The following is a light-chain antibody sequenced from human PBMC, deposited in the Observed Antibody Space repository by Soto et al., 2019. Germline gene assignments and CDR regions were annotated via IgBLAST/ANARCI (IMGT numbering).Light chain of an antibody. CDR3: VLYMGRGIWV. V-gene: IGLV8-61*01. Sequence: QTVVTQEPSFSVSPGGTVTLTCGLNSGSVSTSYYPSWYQQTPGQAPRTLIYSTNTRSPGVPDRFSGSILGNKAALTITGAQAEDESDYYCVLYMGRGIWVFGGGTQLTVL. CDR1: SGSVSTSYY. J-gene: IGLJ3*02. CDR2: STN.